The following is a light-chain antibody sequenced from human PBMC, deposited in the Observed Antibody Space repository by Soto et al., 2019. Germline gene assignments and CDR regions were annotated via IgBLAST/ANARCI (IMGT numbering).Light chain of an antibody. J-gene: IGKJ1*01. CDR3: QHYNSYSEA. V-gene: IGKV1-5*03. CDR1: QTIGSW. Sequence: DIQMTQSPSTLSGSVGDRLTIPWRASQTIGSWVAWYQQTQGKAPKLLIYKASTLKSGVPSRFRGSGSGTECTLPISRLQPDDFQTYYCQHYNSYSEAFGQGTKVDIK. CDR2: KAS.